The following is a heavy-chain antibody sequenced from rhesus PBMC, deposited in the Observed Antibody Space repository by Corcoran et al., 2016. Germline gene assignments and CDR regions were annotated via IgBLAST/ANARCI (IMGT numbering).Heavy chain of an antibody. CDR2: IYGGSGST. D-gene: IGHD4-35*01. CDR1: GGSISSSNW. Sequence: QVQLQESGPGLVKTSETLSLTCAVSGGSISSSNWWSWIRQSPGKGLEWIGYIYGGSGSTSYNPSLKRRVTISTDTSKTQCSLKLSSVTAADTAVYYCARLDGNWSDSWGQGVVVTVSS. CDR3: ARLDGNWSDS. J-gene: IGHJ6*01. V-gene: IGHV4S7*01.